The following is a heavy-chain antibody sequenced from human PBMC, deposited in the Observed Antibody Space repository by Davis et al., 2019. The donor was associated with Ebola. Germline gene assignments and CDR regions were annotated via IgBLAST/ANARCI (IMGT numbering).Heavy chain of an antibody. CDR1: SGSISGYY. CDR2: INHSGST. D-gene: IGHD7-27*01. V-gene: IGHV4-34*01. J-gene: IGHJ4*02. CDR3: ARQGELGGLFDY. Sequence: MPSETLSLTCTVSSGSISGYYWSWIRQPPGKGLEWIGEINHSGSTNYNPSLKSRVTISVDTSKNQFSLKLSSVTAADTAVYYCARQGELGGLFDYWGQGTLVTVSS.